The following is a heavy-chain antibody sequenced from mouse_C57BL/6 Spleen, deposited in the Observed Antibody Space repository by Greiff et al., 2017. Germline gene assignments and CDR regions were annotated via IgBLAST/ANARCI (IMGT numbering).Heavy chain of an antibody. Sequence: VQLQQSGAELVKPGASVKLSCTASGFNIKDYYMHWVKQRTEQGLEWIGRIAPEDGETKYAPKVQGKATITADTSSKTAYLQLSSLTSEDTAVYYCARYWHYGSSSVDYWGQGTTLTVSS. CDR1: GFNIKDYY. CDR2: IAPEDGET. V-gene: IGHV14-2*01. CDR3: ARYWHYGSSSVDY. J-gene: IGHJ2*01. D-gene: IGHD1-1*01.